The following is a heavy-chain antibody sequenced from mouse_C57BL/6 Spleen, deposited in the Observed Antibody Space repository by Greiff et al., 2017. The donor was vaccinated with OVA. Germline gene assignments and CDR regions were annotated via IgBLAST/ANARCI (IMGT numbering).Heavy chain of an antibody. Sequence: VQLQESGPVLAKPGASVKIPCKASGYTFTDYYMHWVKQSHGKSLEWIGDINPNNGGTIYNQKFKGKATLTAVKSSSTAYMELRSLTSEDTAVYYCTRSNYALRAIFDYWGQGTTLTVSS. D-gene: IGHD1-1*01. CDR1: GYTFTDYY. J-gene: IGHJ2*01. CDR3: TRSNYALRAIFDY. V-gene: IGHV1-18*01. CDR2: INPNNGGT.